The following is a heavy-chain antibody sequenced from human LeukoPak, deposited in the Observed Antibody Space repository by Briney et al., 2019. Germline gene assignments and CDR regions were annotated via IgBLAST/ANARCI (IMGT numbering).Heavy chain of an antibody. D-gene: IGHD3-22*01. V-gene: IGHV1-24*01. CDR3: ATGGHYYDSSGYNWFDP. CDR2: FDPEDGET. Sequence: ASVTVSFKFSGYTLTELSMHWVRNAPGKGLEWEGGFDPEDGETIYAQKFQGRVTMTEDTSTDTAYMELSSLRSEDTAVYYCATGGHYYDSSGYNWFDPWGQGTLVTVSS. J-gene: IGHJ5*02. CDR1: GYTLTELS.